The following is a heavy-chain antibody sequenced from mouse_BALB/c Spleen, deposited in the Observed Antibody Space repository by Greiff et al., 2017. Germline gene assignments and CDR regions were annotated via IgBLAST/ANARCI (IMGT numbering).Heavy chain of an antibody. CDR1: GFTFSSYG. D-gene: IGHD1-1*01. J-gene: IGHJ4*01. V-gene: IGHV5-6-3*01. CDR2: INSNGGST. Sequence: EVQLQESGGGLVQPGGSLKLSCAASGFTFSSYGMSWVRQTPDKRLELVATINSNGGSTYYPDSVKGRFTISRDNAKNTLYLQMSSLKSEDTAMYYCARDYGSSYVRAMDYWGQGTSVTVSS. CDR3: ARDYGSSYVRAMDY.